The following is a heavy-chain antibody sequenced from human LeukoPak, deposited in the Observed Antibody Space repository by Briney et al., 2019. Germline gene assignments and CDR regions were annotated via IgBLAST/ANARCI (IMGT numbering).Heavy chain of an antibody. V-gene: IGHV1-18*01. CDR2: ISAYNGNT. Sequence: ASVKVSCKASGYTFTSYGISWVRQAPGQGLEWMGWISAYNGNTNYAQKLQGRVTMTTDTSTSTAYMELRSLRSDDTAVYYCARCDFQRGYSYGGYYFDYWGQGTLVTVSS. CDR3: ARCDFQRGYSYGGYYFDY. J-gene: IGHJ4*02. CDR1: GYTFTSYG. D-gene: IGHD5-18*01.